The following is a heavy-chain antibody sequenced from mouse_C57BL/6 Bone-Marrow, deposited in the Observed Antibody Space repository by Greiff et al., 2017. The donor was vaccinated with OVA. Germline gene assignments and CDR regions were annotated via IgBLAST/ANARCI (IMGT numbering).Heavy chain of an antibody. CDR2: IYPRSGNT. D-gene: IGHD2-4*01. Sequence: LVESGAELARPGASVKLSCKASGYTFTSYGISWVKQRTGQGLEWIGEIYPRSGNTYYNEKFKGKATLTADKSSSTAYMELRSLTSEDSAVYFCARWGDYDEAMDYWGQGTSVTVSS. CDR1: GYTFTSYG. V-gene: IGHV1-81*01. CDR3: ARWGDYDEAMDY. J-gene: IGHJ4*01.